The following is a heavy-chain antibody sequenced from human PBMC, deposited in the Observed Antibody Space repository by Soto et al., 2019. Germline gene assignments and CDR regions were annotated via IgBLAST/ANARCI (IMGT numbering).Heavy chain of an antibody. CDR3: AIRLLEWLDYYYGMDV. V-gene: IGHV1-69*13. D-gene: IGHD3-3*01. Sequence: GASVKVSCKASGGTFSSYAISWVRQAPGQGLEWMGGIIPIFGTANYAQKFQGRVTITADESTSTAYMELSSLRSEDTAVYYCAIRLLEWLDYYYGMDVWGQGTTVTVSS. CDR1: GGTFSSYA. J-gene: IGHJ6*02. CDR2: IIPIFGTA.